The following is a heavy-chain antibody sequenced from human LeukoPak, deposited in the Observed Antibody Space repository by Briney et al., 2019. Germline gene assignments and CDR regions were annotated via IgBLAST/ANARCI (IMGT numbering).Heavy chain of an antibody. V-gene: IGHV1-69*06. J-gene: IGHJ3*02. CDR1: GGTFSSYA. CDR2: IIPIFGTA. CDR3: ARDHGTTDAFDI. Sequence: ASVKVSCKASGGTFSSYAISWVRQAPGQGLEWMGGIIPIFGTANYAQKFQGRVTITADKSTSTAYMELSSLRSEDTAVYYCARDHGTTDAFDIWGQGTMVTVSS. D-gene: IGHD1-7*01.